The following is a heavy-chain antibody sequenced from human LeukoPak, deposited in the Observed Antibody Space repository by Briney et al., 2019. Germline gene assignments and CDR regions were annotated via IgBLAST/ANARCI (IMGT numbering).Heavy chain of an antibody. V-gene: IGHV1-18*01. D-gene: IGHD2-2*01. Sequence: EASVKVSCKASGYTFTSYGISWVRQAPGQGLEWMGWISAYNGNTNYAQKLQGRVTMTTDTSTSTAYMELSRLRSDDTAVYYCARGKDIVVVPAAIGDYWGQGTLVTVSS. CDR2: ISAYNGNT. CDR3: ARGKDIVVVPAAIGDY. CDR1: GYTFTSYG. J-gene: IGHJ4*02.